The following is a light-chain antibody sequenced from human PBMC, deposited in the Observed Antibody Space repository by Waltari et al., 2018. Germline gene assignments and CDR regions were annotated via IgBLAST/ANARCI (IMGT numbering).Light chain of an antibody. Sequence: DIQMTQAPSSLSASVGDRVTMTCRASQSITIHLNWFQQQPGKAPKLLIHTASSLQSGVPSRFRGSGSGTHFTLTITSLQPEDFATYFCQQSYITPYTFGQGTKLDIK. CDR1: QSITIH. CDR3: QQSYITPYT. V-gene: IGKV1-39*01. J-gene: IGKJ2*01. CDR2: TAS.